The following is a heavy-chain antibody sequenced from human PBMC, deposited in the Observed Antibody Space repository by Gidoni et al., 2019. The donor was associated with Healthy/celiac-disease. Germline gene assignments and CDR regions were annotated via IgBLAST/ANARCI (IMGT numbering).Heavy chain of an antibody. CDR2: INHSGST. D-gene: IGHD5-12*01. Sequence: QVQLQQWGAGLLKPSETLSLTCAVYGGSFSGYYWSWIRQPPGKGLEWIGEINHSGSTNYNPSLKSRVTISVDTSKNQFSRKLSSVTAADTAVYYCARTRLRGYFDYWGQGTLVTVSS. CDR3: ARTRLRGYFDY. V-gene: IGHV4-34*01. CDR1: GGSFSGYY. J-gene: IGHJ4*02.